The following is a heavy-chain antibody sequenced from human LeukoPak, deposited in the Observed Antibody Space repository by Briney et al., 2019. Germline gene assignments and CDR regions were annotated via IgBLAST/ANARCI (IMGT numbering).Heavy chain of an antibody. Sequence: PGGSLRLSCAASGFTFSSYAMHWVRQAPGKGLEWVAVISYDGSNKYYADSVKGRFTISRDNSKNTLYLQMNSLRAEDTAVYYCARGVYDSSGYSIHTYYFDYWGQGTLVTVSS. V-gene: IGHV3-30-3*01. D-gene: IGHD3-22*01. J-gene: IGHJ4*02. CDR3: ARGVYDSSGYSIHTYYFDY. CDR2: ISYDGSNK. CDR1: GFTFSSYA.